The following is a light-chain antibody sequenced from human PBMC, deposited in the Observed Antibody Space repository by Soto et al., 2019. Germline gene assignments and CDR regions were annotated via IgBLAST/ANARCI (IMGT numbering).Light chain of an antibody. Sequence: DIQMTQSPSSLSASVGDRVTITCRASQSISSYLNWYQQKPAKAPNLLIYAASSLQSGVPSRFSGSGSGTDFTLTISSLQPEDFATYYCQHSYSTPFTFGPGTKVDIK. CDR2: AAS. V-gene: IGKV1-39*01. CDR1: QSISSY. J-gene: IGKJ3*01. CDR3: QHSYSTPFT.